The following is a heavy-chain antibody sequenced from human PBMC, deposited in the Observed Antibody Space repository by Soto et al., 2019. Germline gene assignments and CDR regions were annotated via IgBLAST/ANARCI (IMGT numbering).Heavy chain of an antibody. CDR3: ALTYYYDSSGYYDDAFDI. CDR2: IYWDDDK. Sequence: QITLKESGPTLVKPTQTLTLTCTFSGFSLSTSGVGVGWIRQPPGKALEWLALIYWDDDKRYSPSLKSRLTITKDXXNXQXXLTMTNMDPVDTATYYCALTYYYDSSGYYDDAFDIWGQGTMVTVSS. CDR1: GFSLSTSGVG. V-gene: IGHV2-5*02. D-gene: IGHD3-22*01. J-gene: IGHJ3*02.